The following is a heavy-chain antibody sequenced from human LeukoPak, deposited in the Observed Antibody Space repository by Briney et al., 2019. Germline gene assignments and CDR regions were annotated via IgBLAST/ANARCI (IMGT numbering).Heavy chain of an antibody. J-gene: IGHJ5*02. CDR2: IYYSGST. Sequence: SQTLSLTCTVSGGSISSSSYYCGWIRQPPGKGLEWIGSIYYSGSTYYNPSLKSRVTISVDTSKNQFSLKLSSVTAADTAVYYCAGQYDFWSGSGQKNWFDPWGQGTLVTVSS. CDR1: GGSISSSSYY. D-gene: IGHD3-3*01. V-gene: IGHV4-39*01. CDR3: AGQYDFWSGSGQKNWFDP.